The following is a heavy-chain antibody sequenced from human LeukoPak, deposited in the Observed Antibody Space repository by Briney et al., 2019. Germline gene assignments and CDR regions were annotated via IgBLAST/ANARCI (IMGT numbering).Heavy chain of an antibody. Sequence: PGGSLRLSCTASGFTFGTHAMTWVRQARGRGLEWVSSISGNGGSTYFADSVKGRFTISRDNSKNTLYLQMNSLRAEDTAVYYCAKDYYDSSPDAFDVWGQGTMVTVSS. V-gene: IGHV3-23*01. CDR3: AKDYYDSSPDAFDV. CDR1: GFTFGTHA. CDR2: ISGNGGST. J-gene: IGHJ3*01. D-gene: IGHD3-22*01.